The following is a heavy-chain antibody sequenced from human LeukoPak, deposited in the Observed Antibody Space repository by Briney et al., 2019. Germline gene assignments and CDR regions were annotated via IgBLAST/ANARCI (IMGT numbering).Heavy chain of an antibody. D-gene: IGHD3-22*01. J-gene: IGHJ4*02. CDR3: ARGFYYDSS. CDR2: ISSSSTI. V-gene: IGHV3-48*01. CDR1: GFTFSSYS. Sequence: GGSLRLSCAASGFTFSSYSMNWVRQAPGRGLEWVSYISSSSTIYYADSVKGRFTISRDNAKNSLYLQMNSLRAEDTAVYYCARGFYYDSSGGQGTLVTVSS.